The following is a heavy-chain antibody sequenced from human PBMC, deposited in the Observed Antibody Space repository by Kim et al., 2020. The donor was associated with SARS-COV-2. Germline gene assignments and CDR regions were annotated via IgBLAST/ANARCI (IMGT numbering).Heavy chain of an antibody. Sequence: TNYNPSLKSRVTISVDTSKNQFSLKLSSVTAADTAVYYCASGYYGGYFQHWGQGTLVTVSS. D-gene: IGHD3-22*01. J-gene: IGHJ1*01. CDR2: T. CDR3: ASGYYGGYFQH. V-gene: IGHV4-4*09.